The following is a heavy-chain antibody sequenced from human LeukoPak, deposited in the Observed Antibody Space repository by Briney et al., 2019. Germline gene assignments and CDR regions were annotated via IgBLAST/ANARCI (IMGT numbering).Heavy chain of an antibody. CDR2: IYYSGST. Sequence: SETLSLTCTVSGGSISSYYWSWIRQHPGKGLEWIGYIYYSGSTYYNPSLKSRVTISVDTSKNQFSLKLSSVTAADTAVYYCARVSLTSRVGDDYWGQGTLVTVSS. J-gene: IGHJ4*02. CDR3: ARVSLTSRVGDDY. CDR1: GGSISSYY. D-gene: IGHD3-10*01. V-gene: IGHV4-59*06.